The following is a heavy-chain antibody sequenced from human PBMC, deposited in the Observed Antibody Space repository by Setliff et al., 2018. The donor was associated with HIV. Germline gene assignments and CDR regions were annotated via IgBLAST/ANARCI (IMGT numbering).Heavy chain of an antibody. Sequence: SVKVSCKASGGTFSSYAINWVRQAPGQGLQWMGGIIPMFGTLNFAQKFQGRVTISTDDSTGTAYMELNSLRSEDTAVYYCARGHSHGYGYSGSYGPFDIWGQGTVVTVSS. CDR1: GGTFSSYA. V-gene: IGHV1-69*05. CDR2: IIPMFGTL. D-gene: IGHD1-26*01. J-gene: IGHJ3*02. CDR3: ARGHSHGYGYSGSYGPFDI.